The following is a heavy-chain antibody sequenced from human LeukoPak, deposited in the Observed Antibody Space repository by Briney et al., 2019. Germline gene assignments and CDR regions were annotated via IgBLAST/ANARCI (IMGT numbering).Heavy chain of an antibody. V-gene: IGHV4-59*03. Sequence: SETLSLTYTVSGDSMRSYFWTWIRQPPGKGLEWIGYIYHTGSTTYNPSLRSRVTISVDTSKNQFSLRLSSVTAADTAVYYCATRLRGYWGQGTLVTVSS. CDR3: ATRLRGY. J-gene: IGHJ4*02. CDR1: GDSMRSYF. CDR2: IYHTGST. D-gene: IGHD4-17*01.